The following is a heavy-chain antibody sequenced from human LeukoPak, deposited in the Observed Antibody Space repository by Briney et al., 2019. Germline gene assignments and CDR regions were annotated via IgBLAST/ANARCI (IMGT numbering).Heavy chain of an antibody. CDR3: ARDPGQWELGIDY. CDR1: GGTFSSYA. V-gene: IGHV1-18*01. Sequence: ASVKVSCKASGGTFSSYAISWVRQAPGQGLEWKGWISAYNGNTNYAQKLQGRVTMTTDTSTSTAYMELRSLRSDDTAVYYCARDPGQWELGIDYWGQGTLVTVSS. D-gene: IGHD1-26*01. CDR2: ISAYNGNT. J-gene: IGHJ4*02.